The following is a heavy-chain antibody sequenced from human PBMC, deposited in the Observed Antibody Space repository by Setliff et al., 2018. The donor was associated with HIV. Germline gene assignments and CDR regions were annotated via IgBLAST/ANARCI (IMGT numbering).Heavy chain of an antibody. CDR2: MYYSGNT. Sequence: PSETLSLTCAVSGYSISSGYYWSWIRQPPGKGLEWIGYMYYSGNTNYNPSLKSRVTISVDTSKNQFSLKLSSVTAADTAVYFCARWGAGYNSYDSWGQGSLVTVSS. CDR3: ARWGAGYNSYDS. CDR1: GYSISSGYY. J-gene: IGHJ4*02. D-gene: IGHD5-12*01. V-gene: IGHV4-61*01.